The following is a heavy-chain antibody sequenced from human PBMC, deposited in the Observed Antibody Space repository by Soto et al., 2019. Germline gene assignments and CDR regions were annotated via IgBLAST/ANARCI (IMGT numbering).Heavy chain of an antibody. D-gene: IGHD3-16*01. CDR2: ISGSGFST. V-gene: IGHV3-23*01. J-gene: IGHJ3*02. Sequence: GVSLRLSCAASGFTFNTYAMSWVRQAPGQGLKWVSAISGSGFSTYYADSVKGRFSISSDSSKNTLFLQMNSLRADDTAVYFCATFTFGRPFDTWGQGTMVTVSS. CDR1: GFTFNTYA. CDR3: ATFTFGRPFDT.